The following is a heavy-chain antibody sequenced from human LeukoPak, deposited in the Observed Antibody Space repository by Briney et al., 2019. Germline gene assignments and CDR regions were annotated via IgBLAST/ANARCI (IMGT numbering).Heavy chain of an antibody. V-gene: IGHV4-39*01. D-gene: IGHD3-22*01. CDR3: ARRYYYDSSGYYQGYYFDY. CDR2: IYYSGST. CDR1: GGSISSSSYY. J-gene: IGHJ4*02. Sequence: PSETLSLTCTVSGGSISSSSYYWGWIRQPPGKGLEWIGSIYYSGSTYYNPSLKSRVTISVDTSKNQFSLKLSSVTAADTVVYYCARRYYYDSSGYYQGYYFDYWGQGTLVTVSS.